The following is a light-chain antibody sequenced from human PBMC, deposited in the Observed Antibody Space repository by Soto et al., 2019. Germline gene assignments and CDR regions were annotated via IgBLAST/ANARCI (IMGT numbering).Light chain of an antibody. CDR3: QQYCSSPWT. CDR2: GAS. J-gene: IGKJ1*01. CDR1: QSVSSSF. V-gene: IGKV3-20*01. Sequence: EIVLTQSPGTLSLSPGEGATLSCRASQSVSSSFLAWYQQKPGQAPRLLIYGASSRAPGIPDRFRGSASGTDFTLTISRLEPEDFALYYCQQYCSSPWTFGQGTKVEIK.